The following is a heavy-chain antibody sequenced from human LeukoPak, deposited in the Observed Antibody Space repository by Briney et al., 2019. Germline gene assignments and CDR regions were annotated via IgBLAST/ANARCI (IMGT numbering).Heavy chain of an antibody. CDR2: ISSSSSYI. D-gene: IGHD3-9*01. CDR3: ATDEKDFDWIDY. CDR1: GFTFSSYS. J-gene: IGHJ4*02. V-gene: IGHV3-21*01. Sequence: GGSLRLSCAASGFTFSSYSMNWGRQAPGKGLEWVSSISSSSSYIYYADSVKGRFTISRDNAKNSLYLQMNSLRAEDTAVYYCATDEKDFDWIDYWGQGTLVTVSS.